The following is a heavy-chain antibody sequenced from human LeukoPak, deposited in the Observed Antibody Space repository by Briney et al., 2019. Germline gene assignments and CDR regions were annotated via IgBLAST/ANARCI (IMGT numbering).Heavy chain of an antibody. CDR3: AKGQELDDGVFDS. CDR2: IRSNGETT. CDR1: GFTFSSIA. D-gene: IGHD1-1*01. Sequence: GGSLRLSCAASGFTFSSIAMTWVRLAPGKGLEWVSTIRSNGETTYNADSVKGRFTISRDNSKKTLYLQLNSLRVEDTAIYYCAKGQELDDGVFDSWGQGTLVTVSS. V-gene: IGHV3-23*01. J-gene: IGHJ4*02.